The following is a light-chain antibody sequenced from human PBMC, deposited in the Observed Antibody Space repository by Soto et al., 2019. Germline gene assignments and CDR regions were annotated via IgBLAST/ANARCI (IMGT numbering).Light chain of an antibody. V-gene: IGKV3-15*01. CDR1: QSDSDN. CDR3: QQYNSWPIT. CDR2: RAS. J-gene: IGKJ5*01. Sequence: EVLMTQSPDTLYVSPGERVTLSCRASQSDSDNLAWYQQKPGQGPRLLVYRASTRTLGIPARFSGSESGTDFTLTISSLQSEDFAVYYCQQYNSWPITFGQGTRLEIK.